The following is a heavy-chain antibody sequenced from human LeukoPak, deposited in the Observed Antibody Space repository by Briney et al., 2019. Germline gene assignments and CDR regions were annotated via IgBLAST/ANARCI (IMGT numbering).Heavy chain of an antibody. V-gene: IGHV4-39*02. CDR3: ASEGGWYCTDGVCYRPYYFDF. D-gene: IGHD2-8*01. J-gene: IGHJ4*02. CDR2: IFYSGST. CDR1: GGSISSSSYF. Sequence: PSETLSLTCTVSGGSISSSSYFWGWIRQPPGKGLEWIGSIFYSGSTYYNPSLKSRVTISVDTSKNHFSLNLSSVTAADTAVYYCASEGGWYCTDGVCYRPYYFDFWGQGTLVTVSS.